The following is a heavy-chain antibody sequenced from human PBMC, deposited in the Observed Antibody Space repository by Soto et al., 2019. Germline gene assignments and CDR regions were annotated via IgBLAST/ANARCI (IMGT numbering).Heavy chain of an antibody. Sequence: QVQLQQWGAGLLKPSETLSLTCAVYGGSFSGYYWSWIRQPPGKGLEWIGEINHSGSTNYNPSLKSRVTISVDTSKNQFSLKLSSVTAADTAVYYCARDRYSGSYQPYYFDYWGQGTLVTVSS. D-gene: IGHD1-26*01. V-gene: IGHV4-34*01. CDR2: INHSGST. CDR3: ARDRYSGSYQPYYFDY. J-gene: IGHJ4*02. CDR1: GGSFSGYY.